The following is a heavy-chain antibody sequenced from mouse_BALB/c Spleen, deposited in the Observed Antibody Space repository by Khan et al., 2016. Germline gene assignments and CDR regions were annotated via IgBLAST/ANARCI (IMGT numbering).Heavy chain of an antibody. D-gene: IGHD1-1*01. CDR3: VRDGSSFDY. V-gene: IGHV3-6*02. CDR1: GYSITSGYY. CDR2: ISYDGSN. Sequence: EVQLQESGPGLVKPSQSLSLTCSVTGYSITSGYYWNWIRQFPGNKLEWMGYISYDGSNNYNPSLKNRISITRDPSKNQFFLKLKSVTTEDTATYYCVRDGSSFDYWGQGTTLTVSS. J-gene: IGHJ2*01.